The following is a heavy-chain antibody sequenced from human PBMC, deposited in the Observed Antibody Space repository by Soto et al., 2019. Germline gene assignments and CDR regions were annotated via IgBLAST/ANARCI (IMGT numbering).Heavy chain of an antibody. CDR3: ARDSGGYAFDI. Sequence: ASVKVSCKASGYTFTGYYMHWVRQAPGQGLEWMGWINPNSGGTNYAQKFQGWVTMTRDTSISTAYMELSSLRTEDMAVYYCARDSGGYAFDIWGQGTMVTVS. V-gene: IGHV1-2*04. CDR2: INPNSGGT. J-gene: IGHJ3*02. CDR1: GYTFTGYY. D-gene: IGHD3-10*01.